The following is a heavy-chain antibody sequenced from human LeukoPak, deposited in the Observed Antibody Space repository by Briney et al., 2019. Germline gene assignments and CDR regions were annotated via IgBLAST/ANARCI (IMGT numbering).Heavy chain of an antibody. CDR1: GFTISNYV. CDR3: ANRGSFAFDL. Sequence: PGGSLRLSCAACGFTISNYVLTWVRPAPGKGLEWVSRINGTGTNIYYADSVKGRFTMSRDNSKNTVYLQMNSLRAEDAAVYYCANRGSFAFDLWGQGTMVTVS. J-gene: IGHJ3*01. D-gene: IGHD3-10*01. V-gene: IGHV3-23*01. CDR2: INGTGTNI.